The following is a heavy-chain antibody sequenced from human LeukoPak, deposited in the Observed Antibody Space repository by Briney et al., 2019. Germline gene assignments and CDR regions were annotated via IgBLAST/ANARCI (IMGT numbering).Heavy chain of an antibody. Sequence: SGPTLVKPTETLTLTCPFSGFALTTSGGGVGWIRQPPGKALEWLTLIYWDDEKRFSPSLKSRLTITKDTSKNQVVLTMTNMDPVDTATFYCARYLAVTGTGSFDYWGQGTLVTVSS. V-gene: IGHV2-5*02. J-gene: IGHJ4*02. CDR3: ARYLAVTGTGSFDY. D-gene: IGHD6-19*01. CDR1: GFALTTSGGG. CDR2: IYWDDEK.